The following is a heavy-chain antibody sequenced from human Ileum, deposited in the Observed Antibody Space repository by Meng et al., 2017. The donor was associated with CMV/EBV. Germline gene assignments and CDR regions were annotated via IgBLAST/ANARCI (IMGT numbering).Heavy chain of an antibody. CDR3: VRSPATLDAFDL. Sequence: GESLKISCAASGFTFKSYAMSWVRQAPGKGLEWVSGVSGTGGNTFYADSVKGRFTISRDNSKNTLYLQMNNLGPEDTAVYYCVRSPATLDAFDLWGQGTLVTVSS. CDR1: GFTFKSYA. V-gene: IGHV3-23*01. J-gene: IGHJ3*01. CDR2: VSGTGGNT.